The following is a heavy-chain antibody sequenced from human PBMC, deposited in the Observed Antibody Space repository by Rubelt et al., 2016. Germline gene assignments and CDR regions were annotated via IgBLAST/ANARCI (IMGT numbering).Heavy chain of an antibody. CDR2: IYANGNT. CDR3: ISYV. J-gene: IGHJ3*01. V-gene: IGHV3-66*01. CDR1: GFSVSSKY. Sequence: EVQLVESGGGLVQPGGSLRLSCAASGFSVSSKYMAWVRQAPGKGLEWVSSIYANGNTHYADSMKGRITISRDNSKNTVFLQMNSLRGDDTAVYYCISYVWGQGTMVTVSS.